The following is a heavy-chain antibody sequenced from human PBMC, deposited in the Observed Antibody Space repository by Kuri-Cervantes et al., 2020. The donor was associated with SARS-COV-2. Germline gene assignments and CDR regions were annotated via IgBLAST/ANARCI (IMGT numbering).Heavy chain of an antibody. CDR2: INHSGST. Sequence: SETLSLTCAVYGGSFSGYYWSWIRQPPGKGLEWIGEINHSGSTNYNPSLKSRVTISVDTSKNQFSLKLSSVTAADTAVYYCARGDYCSSTSCSKRGDWFDPWGQGTLVTVSS. CDR1: GGSFSGYY. J-gene: IGHJ5*02. V-gene: IGHV4-34*01. CDR3: ARGDYCSSTSCSKRGDWFDP. D-gene: IGHD2-2*01.